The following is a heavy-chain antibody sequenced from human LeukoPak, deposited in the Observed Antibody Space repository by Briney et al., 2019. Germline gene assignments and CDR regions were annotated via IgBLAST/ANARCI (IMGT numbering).Heavy chain of an antibody. V-gene: IGHV3-23*01. CDR2: ISGSGGST. Sequence: PGGSLRLSCAASGFTFSSYAMSWVRQAPGKGLEWVSAISGSGGSTYYADSVKGRFTISRDNSKNTLYLQMNSLRAEDTAVYYCAKDQVKWELLHLGYFDYWGQGTLVTVSS. D-gene: IGHD1-26*01. CDR3: AKDQVKWELLHLGYFDY. J-gene: IGHJ4*02. CDR1: GFTFSSYA.